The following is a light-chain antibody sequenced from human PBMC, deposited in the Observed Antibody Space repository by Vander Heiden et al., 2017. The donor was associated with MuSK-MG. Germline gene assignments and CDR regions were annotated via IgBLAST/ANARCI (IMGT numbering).Light chain of an antibody. CDR1: ALPNQY. Sequence: SYELTQPPSVSVSPGQTARLTCSGDALPNQYSHWYQQKPGQAPVLVIYQDSERPSGIPERFSGSRSGTTVMLTISGVQAEDEADYYCQSADSSGSYAVFGGSTQLTVL. CDR3: QSADSSGSYAV. V-gene: IGLV3-25*03. J-gene: IGLJ7*01. CDR2: QDS.